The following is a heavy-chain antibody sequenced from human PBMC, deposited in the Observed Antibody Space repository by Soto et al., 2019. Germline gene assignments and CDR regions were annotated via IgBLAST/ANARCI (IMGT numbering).Heavy chain of an antibody. CDR2: VYYTEDT. CDR3: ARRPAGGLFDF. V-gene: IGHV4-39*01. J-gene: IGHJ4*02. Sequence: QLQLQESGPGLVRPSETLSLTCSVSGASIGSTRYYWDWIRQAPGKVLEWIGTVYYTEDTFYNPSLRRRVTMSVDTSRNQFSVTLRSVTAADTGVYYCARRPAGGLFDFWGQGTLVAVSS. CDR1: GASIGSTRYY.